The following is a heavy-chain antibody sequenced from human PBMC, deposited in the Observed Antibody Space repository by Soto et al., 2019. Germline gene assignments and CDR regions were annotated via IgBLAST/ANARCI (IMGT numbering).Heavy chain of an antibody. D-gene: IGHD6-13*01. CDR1: GGSINNDY. CDR3: ARVPGSSWGNWFDP. J-gene: IGHJ5*02. V-gene: IGHV4-59*01. CDR2: IYYSGST. Sequence: VQLQEAGPGLVKPSETLSLTCTVSGGSINNDYWSWIRQAPGKGLEWIGYIYYSGSTTYNPSLKSRLTISVAMSKTQFSLKMTSVTAADTAVYYCARVPGSSWGNWFDPWGQGTLVTVSS.